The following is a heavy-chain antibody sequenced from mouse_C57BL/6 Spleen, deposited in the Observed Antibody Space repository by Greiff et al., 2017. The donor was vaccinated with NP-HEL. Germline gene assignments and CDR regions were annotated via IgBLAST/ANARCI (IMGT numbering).Heavy chain of an antibody. D-gene: IGHD3-3*01. CDR2: INPNNGGT. J-gene: IGHJ2*01. CDR3: ARRGRGTFDY. V-gene: IGHV1-26*01. CDR1: GYTFTDYY. Sequence: VQLQQSGPELVKPGASVKISCKASGYTFTDYYMNWVKQSHGKSLEWIGDINPNNGGTSYNQKFKGKATLTVDKAYSTAYMELRSLTSEDSAVYYCARRGRGTFDYWGQGTTLTVSS.